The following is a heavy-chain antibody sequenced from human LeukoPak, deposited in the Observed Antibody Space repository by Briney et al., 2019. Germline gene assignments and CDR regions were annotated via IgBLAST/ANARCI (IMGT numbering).Heavy chain of an antibody. J-gene: IGHJ4*02. Sequence: GGSLRLSCAASGFTFSGYSMNWVRQAQGKGLEWVSSISSSSSYIYYADSVKGRFTISRDNAKNSLYLQMNSLRAEDTAVYYCARRSDSGSYVFDYWGQGTLVTVSS. D-gene: IGHD1-26*01. V-gene: IGHV3-21*01. CDR3: ARRSDSGSYVFDY. CDR1: GFTFSGYS. CDR2: ISSSSSYI.